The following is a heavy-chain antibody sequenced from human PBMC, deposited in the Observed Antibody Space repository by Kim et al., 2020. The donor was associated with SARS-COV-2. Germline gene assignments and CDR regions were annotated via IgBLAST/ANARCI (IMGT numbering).Heavy chain of an antibody. CDR1: GGSFSGYY. V-gene: IGHV4-34*01. CDR2: INHSGST. J-gene: IGHJ3*02. D-gene: IGHD2-15*01. Sequence: SETLSLTCAVYGGSFSGYYWSWIRQPPGKGLEWIGEINHSGSTNYNPSLKSRVTISVDTSKNQFSLKLSSVTAADTAVYYCARGPGRYCSGGSCYSGAFDIWGQGTMVTVSS. CDR3: ARGPGRYCSGGSCYSGAFDI.